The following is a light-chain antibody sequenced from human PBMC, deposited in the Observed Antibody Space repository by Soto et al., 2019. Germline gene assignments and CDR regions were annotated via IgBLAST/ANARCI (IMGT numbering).Light chain of an antibody. CDR1: SSDVGGYNY. CDR3: CSYTTSNTRQIV. CDR2: DVT. J-gene: IGLJ1*01. Sequence: QSVLTHPASVSGSPGQSIAISFPGTSSDVGGYNYVSWYQQQPGKAPKFMIYDVTNRPSGVSNRFSGSKSGNTASLTISGLQAEDEADYYCCSYTTSNTRQIVFGTGTKVTGL. V-gene: IGLV2-14*01.